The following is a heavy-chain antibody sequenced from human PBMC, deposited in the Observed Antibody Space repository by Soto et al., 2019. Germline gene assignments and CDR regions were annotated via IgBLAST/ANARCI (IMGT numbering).Heavy chain of an antibody. Sequence: MTCISQAPGKGLEWVANIKQDGSEKYYVDSVKGRFTISRDNAKNSLYLQMNSLRAEDTAVYYCAAHPYSSSWLDAFAIWGHGTIVT. D-gene: IGHD6-13*01. J-gene: IGHJ3*02. CDR2: IKQDGSEK. CDR3: AAHPYSSSWLDAFAI. V-gene: IGHV3-7*03.